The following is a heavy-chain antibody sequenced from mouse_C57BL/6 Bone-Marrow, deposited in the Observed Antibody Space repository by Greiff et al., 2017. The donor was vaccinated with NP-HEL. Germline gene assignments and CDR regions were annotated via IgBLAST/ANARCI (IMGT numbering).Heavy chain of an antibody. V-gene: IGHV1-55*01. CDR2: IDPGSGST. Sequence: QVQLQQPGAELVMPGASVKLSCKASGYTFTSSWMHWVKQRPGQGLEWIGEIDPGSGSTNYNEKFKSKATLTVETSSSTAYMQLSSLTSEDAAVYYCARHQGPFDDWGQGTTLTVSS. CDR1: GYTFTSSW. CDR3: ARHQGPFDD. J-gene: IGHJ2*01. D-gene: IGHD3-3*01.